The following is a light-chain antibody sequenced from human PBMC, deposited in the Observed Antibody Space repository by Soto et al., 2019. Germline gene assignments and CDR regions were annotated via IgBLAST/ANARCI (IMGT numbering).Light chain of an antibody. Sequence: QSVLTQPASVSGSPGQSITISCPGTSSDVGGYNYVSWYQQHPGKAPKLMIYDVSNRPSGVSNRVSGSKSGNTASLTISGLQAEDEADYYCSSYTSSSTYVFGTGTKLTVL. J-gene: IGLJ1*01. V-gene: IGLV2-14*01. CDR3: SSYTSSSTYV. CDR2: DVS. CDR1: SSDVGGYNY.